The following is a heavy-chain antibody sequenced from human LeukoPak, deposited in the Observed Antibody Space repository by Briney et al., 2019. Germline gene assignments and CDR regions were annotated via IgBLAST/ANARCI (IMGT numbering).Heavy chain of an antibody. CDR1: VSTFSSST. D-gene: IGHD3-10*01. J-gene: IGHJ4*02. Sequence: GGSLRLSCGASVSTFSSSTMNRVRQAPGKGLEWVSSISGTSTYIYYADSVKGRFTVSRDNAQKSLYLQMNSLRAEDTAMYYCAKSTRGIASRGFDFWGQGTLVTVSS. V-gene: IGHV3-21*01. CDR2: ISGTSTYI. CDR3: AKSTRGIASRGFDF.